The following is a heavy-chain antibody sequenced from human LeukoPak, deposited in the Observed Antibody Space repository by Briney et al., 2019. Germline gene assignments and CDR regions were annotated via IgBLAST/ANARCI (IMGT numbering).Heavy chain of an antibody. Sequence: ASVKVSCKASGYTFTSYGISWVRQAPGQGLEWMGWISAYNGNTNYAQKLHGRVTMTTDTSTSTAYMELRSLRSDDTAVYYCARVFGMADIVVVPAPSDYSYYYMDVWGKGTTVTVSS. D-gene: IGHD2-2*01. V-gene: IGHV1-18*01. CDR3: ARVFGMADIVVVPAPSDYSYYYMDV. J-gene: IGHJ6*03. CDR1: GYTFTSYG. CDR2: ISAYNGNT.